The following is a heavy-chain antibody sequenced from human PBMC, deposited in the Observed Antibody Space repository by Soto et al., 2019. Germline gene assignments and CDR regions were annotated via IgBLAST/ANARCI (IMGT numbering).Heavy chain of an antibody. Sequence: PGGSLRLSCAASGFTFSTYAMSWVRQAPGKGLEWVSAISASGDTTYYADSVKGRFTISRDNSMNALYLQISSLRIEDTAVYYCARPRGYGVFDAYDIWGQGTMVTVSS. J-gene: IGHJ3*02. CDR3: ARPRGYGVFDAYDI. D-gene: IGHD4-17*01. CDR2: ISASGDTT. V-gene: IGHV3-23*01. CDR1: GFTFSTYA.